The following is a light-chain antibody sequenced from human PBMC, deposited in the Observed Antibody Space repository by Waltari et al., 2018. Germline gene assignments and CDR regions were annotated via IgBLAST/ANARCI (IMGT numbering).Light chain of an antibody. Sequence: DIQMTQFPSTLSASVGDRVPITCRASQTISTWLAWYQQKPGEAPKLLTYKASSLQFGVPSRFSGSGSGTEFTLTISSLQPDDFATYHCQQYNSYSAITFGQGTRLEIK. CDR3: QQYNSYSAIT. J-gene: IGKJ5*01. V-gene: IGKV1-5*03. CDR2: KAS. CDR1: QTISTW.